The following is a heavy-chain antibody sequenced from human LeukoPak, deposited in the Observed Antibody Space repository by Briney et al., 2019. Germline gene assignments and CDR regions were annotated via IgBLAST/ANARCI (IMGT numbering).Heavy chain of an antibody. Sequence: GGSLRLSCAASGFTFSSYWMHWVRQAPGKGLVWVSRINSDGSSIAYADSVQGRFTISRDNAKNTLYLQVSSLSVEDTAVYYCARETSTGRYPQNVPDYWGQGTLVTVSS. CDR3: ARETSTGRYPQNVPDY. CDR2: INSDGSSI. J-gene: IGHJ4*02. CDR1: GFTFSSYW. D-gene: IGHD1-26*01. V-gene: IGHV3-74*01.